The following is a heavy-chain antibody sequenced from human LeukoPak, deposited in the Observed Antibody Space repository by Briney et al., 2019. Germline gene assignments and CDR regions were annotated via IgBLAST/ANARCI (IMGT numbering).Heavy chain of an antibody. J-gene: IGHJ6*03. V-gene: IGHV1-18*01. CDR3: ARDGTIFDYYYYMDV. Sequence: ASVRVSCKASGYIFTNYGLTWVRQAPGQGLEWLGWINSNNGNTNYAQKLQGRVTMTTDTSTSTAYMELRSLRSDDTAVYYCARDGTIFDYYYYMDVWGKGTTVTVSS. D-gene: IGHD3-3*01. CDR2: INSNNGNT. CDR1: GYIFTNYG.